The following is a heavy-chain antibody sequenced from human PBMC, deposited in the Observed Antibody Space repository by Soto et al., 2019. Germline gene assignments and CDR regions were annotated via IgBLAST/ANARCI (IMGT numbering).Heavy chain of an antibody. J-gene: IGHJ4*02. CDR3: ARIRSIFSGGRNDD. Sequence: QVHLQESGPGLVKPSETLSLTCTVSGGSLSTYYWSWIPQPPGKGLEWIGYVHDRATTRYNPALRTRVTISADTSKNQFSLSLRSVTAADTAVYFCARIRSIFSGGRNDDWGQGILVTVS. CDR1: GGSLSTYY. D-gene: IGHD2-15*01. V-gene: IGHV4-59*08. CDR2: VHDRATT.